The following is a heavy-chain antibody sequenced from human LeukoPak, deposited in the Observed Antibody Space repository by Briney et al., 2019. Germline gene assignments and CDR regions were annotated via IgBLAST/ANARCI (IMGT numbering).Heavy chain of an antibody. CDR1: GFTFSNYA. V-gene: IGHV3-23*01. Sequence: PGGSLRLSCAASGFTFSNYAMSWVRQAPGKGLEWVSPITGSGGNTYYADSVKGLFTISRDNSKNTVFLQMNSLRAEDTDVYYCAKWGDYDVLTGYYVSDYWGQGTLVTVSS. J-gene: IGHJ4*02. CDR3: AKWGDYDVLTGYYVSDY. CDR2: ITGSGGNT. D-gene: IGHD3-9*01.